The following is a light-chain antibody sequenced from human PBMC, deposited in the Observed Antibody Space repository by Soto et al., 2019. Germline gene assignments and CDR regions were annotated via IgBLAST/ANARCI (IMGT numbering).Light chain of an antibody. CDR2: DAS. CDR3: QQYDNLPLYT. CDR1: QDISNY. J-gene: IGKJ2*01. Sequence: DLQMTQSPSSLSASVGDRVTITCQASQDISNYLNWYQQKPGKAPKLLIYDASNLETGVPSRFSGSGSGTEFTFTISSLQPEDIATYYCQQYDNLPLYTFGQGTKLEIK. V-gene: IGKV1-33*01.